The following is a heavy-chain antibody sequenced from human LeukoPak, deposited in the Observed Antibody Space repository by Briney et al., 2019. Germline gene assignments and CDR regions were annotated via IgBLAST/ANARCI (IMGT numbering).Heavy chain of an antibody. CDR2: ISGYNGNT. J-gene: IGHJ6*02. CDR3: ARGYSYGSDYYYGMDV. CDR1: GYTFTSYA. D-gene: IGHD5-18*01. V-gene: IGHV1-18*01. Sequence: ASVKVSCKASGYTFTSYAISWVRQAPGQGLEWMGWISGYNGNTKYAQKVQGRVTMTTDTSTSTAYMELRNLRSDDTAVYYCARGYSYGSDYYYGMDVWGQGTTVTVSS.